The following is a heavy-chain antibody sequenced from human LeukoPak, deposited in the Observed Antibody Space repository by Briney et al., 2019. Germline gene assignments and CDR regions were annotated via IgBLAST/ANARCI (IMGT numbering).Heavy chain of an antibody. V-gene: IGHV1-69*05. J-gene: IGHJ4*02. CDR3: ASGDFWSGYYRD. D-gene: IGHD3-3*01. CDR2: IIPIFGTA. CDR1: GGTFSSYA. Sequence: GASVKVSCKASGGTFSSYAISRVRQAPGQGLEWMGGIIPIFGTANYAQKFQGRVTITTDESTSTAYMELSSLRSEDTAVYYCASGDFWSGYYRDWGQGTLVTVSS.